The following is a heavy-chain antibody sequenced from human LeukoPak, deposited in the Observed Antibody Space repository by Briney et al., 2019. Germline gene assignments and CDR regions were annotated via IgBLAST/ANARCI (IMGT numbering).Heavy chain of an antibody. J-gene: IGHJ6*03. Sequence: PGGSLRLSCAVSGFTFSSYSMNWVRQAPGKGLEWVSSISSSSSYIYYADSLKGRFTISRDNSKNSLYLQMNSLRAEDTAVYYCARGDPENYYYYYMDVWGKGTTVTVSS. V-gene: IGHV3-21*01. CDR3: ARGDPENYYYYYMDV. CDR2: ISSSSSYI. D-gene: IGHD2-21*02. CDR1: GFTFSSYS.